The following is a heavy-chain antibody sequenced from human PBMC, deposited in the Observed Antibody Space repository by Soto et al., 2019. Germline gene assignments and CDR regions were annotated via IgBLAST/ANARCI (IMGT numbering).Heavy chain of an antibody. CDR3: AREGIAAALDY. D-gene: IGHD6-13*01. CDR1: GLIFSNYK. J-gene: IGHJ4*02. CDR2: ISSGGSYI. Sequence: GGSLRLSCAASGLIFSNYKMHWVRQAPGKGLAWVSRISSGGSYIDYADSVKGRFTVSRDNAKNSLYLQVNSLRAEDTAVYYCAREGIAAALDYWGQGTLVTVSS. V-gene: IGHV3-21*01.